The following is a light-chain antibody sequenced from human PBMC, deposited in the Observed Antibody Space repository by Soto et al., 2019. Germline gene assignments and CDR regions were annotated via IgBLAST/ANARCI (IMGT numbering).Light chain of an antibody. V-gene: IGKV4-1*01. CDR2: WAS. J-gene: IGKJ4*01. CDR3: QQYYITPT. Sequence: DIVMTQSPESLAVSLGERATINCKSSQSVLYSSNNKNYLAWYQQKPGQPPKLGICWASTRDAGIPDRFSGSGSGRDLTRTISRLQAEDVAFYYCQQYYITPTFGGGTKLDNK. CDR1: QSVLYSSNNKNY.